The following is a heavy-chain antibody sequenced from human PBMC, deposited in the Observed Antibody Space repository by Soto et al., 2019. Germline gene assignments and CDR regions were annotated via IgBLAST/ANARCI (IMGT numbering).Heavy chain of an antibody. CDR2: IVVGSGNT. CDR3: GADNEIRDLFDY. CDR1: GFTSTSSA. V-gene: IGHV1-58*01. Sequence: GASVKVSCKASGFTSTSSAVQWVRQARGQSLEWMGWIVVGSGNTNYPQKFQERINITRDKSTTTAYKEQTSLRSEEPAVYYCGADNEIRDLFDYWGQETLVTVSS. J-gene: IGHJ4*02. D-gene: IGHD1-1*01.